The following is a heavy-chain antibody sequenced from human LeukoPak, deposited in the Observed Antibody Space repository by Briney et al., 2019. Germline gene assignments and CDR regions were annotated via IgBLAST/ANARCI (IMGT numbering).Heavy chain of an antibody. D-gene: IGHD6-13*01. CDR3: ARRRKYSSGWYGFDY. CDR1: GYSFTSYW. J-gene: IGHJ4*02. V-gene: IGHV5-51*01. Sequence: GESLKISCKGSGYSFTSYWIGWVRQMPGKGLEWMGIIYPGDSDTRYSPSFQGQVTISADKSISTAYLQWSSLKASDTAMYYCARRRKYSSGWYGFDYWGRGTLVTVSS. CDR2: IYPGDSDT.